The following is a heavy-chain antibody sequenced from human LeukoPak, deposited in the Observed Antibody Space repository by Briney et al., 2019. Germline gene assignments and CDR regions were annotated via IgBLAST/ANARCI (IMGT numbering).Heavy chain of an antibody. CDR3: ARGPDFPYGMDV. V-gene: IGHV1-18*01. D-gene: IGHD3-3*01. J-gene: IGHJ6*02. Sequence: ASVKVSCKASGYTFTSYGISWVRRAPGQGLEWVGWISTYNGNTNYAQKLQGRVTMTTDTSTSTAYMELRSLRSDDTAVYYCARGPDFPYGMDVWGQGTTVTVSS. CDR2: ISTYNGNT. CDR1: GYTFTSYG.